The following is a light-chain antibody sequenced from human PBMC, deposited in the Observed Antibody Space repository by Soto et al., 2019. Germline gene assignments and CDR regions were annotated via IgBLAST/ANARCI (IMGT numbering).Light chain of an antibody. J-gene: IGKJ5*01. CDR1: QSVSSY. Sequence: VMTQSPATLSVSPGERATLSCRASQSVSSYLAWYQQKPGQAPRLLIYDASNSATGIPARFSGSGSGTDFTLTISSLEPEDFAVYYCQQRSNWPPITFGQGTRLDIK. V-gene: IGKV3-11*01. CDR3: QQRSNWPPIT. CDR2: DAS.